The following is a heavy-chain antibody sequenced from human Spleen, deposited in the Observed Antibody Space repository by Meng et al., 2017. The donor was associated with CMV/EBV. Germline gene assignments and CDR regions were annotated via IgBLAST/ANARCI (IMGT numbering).Heavy chain of an antibody. CDR1: GYTFTGYY. CDR2: INPNSGAT. J-gene: IGHJ4*02. Sequence: ASVKVSCKTSGYTFTGYYLHWVRQAPGQGLEWMGWINPNSGATNFAQKFQGRVTMTRDTSISTAYMELRRLTSDDTAVYYCARDPRVGGWILESNNYRVDYFDSWGQGTLVTVSS. CDR3: ARDPRVGGWILESNNYRVDYFDS. V-gene: IGHV1-2*02. D-gene: IGHD5-24*01.